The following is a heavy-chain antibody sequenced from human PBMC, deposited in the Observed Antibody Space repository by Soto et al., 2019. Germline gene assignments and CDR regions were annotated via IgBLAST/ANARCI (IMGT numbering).Heavy chain of an antibody. V-gene: IGHV1-46*01. CDR1: GYTFTSYY. Sequence: QVQLVQSGAEVKKPGASVKVSCKASGYTFTSYYMHWVRQAPGQGLEWMGIINPSGGSTSYAQKFQGRVTMTRDTSRSTVYMELSSLRSEDTAVYYCAAEGDGVRGVTWGQGTLVTVSS. CDR3: AAEGDGVRGVT. J-gene: IGHJ4*02. D-gene: IGHD3-10*01. CDR2: INPSGGST.